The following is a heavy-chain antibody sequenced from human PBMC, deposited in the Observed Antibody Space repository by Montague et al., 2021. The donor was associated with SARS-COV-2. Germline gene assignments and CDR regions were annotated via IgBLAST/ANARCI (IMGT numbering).Heavy chain of an antibody. D-gene: IGHD6-13*01. J-gene: IGHJ6*02. Sequence: IYYSGSTYYNPSLKSRVTISVDTSKNQFSLKLSFVTAADTAVYYCARVRRQQLVRLSGMDVWGQGITVTV. CDR2: IYYSGST. V-gene: IGHV4-39*07. CDR3: ARVRRQQLVRLSGMDV.